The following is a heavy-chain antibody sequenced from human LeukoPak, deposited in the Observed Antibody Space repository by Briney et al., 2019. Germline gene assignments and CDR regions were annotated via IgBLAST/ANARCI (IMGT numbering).Heavy chain of an antibody. J-gene: IGHJ4*01. D-gene: IGHD7-27*01. V-gene: IGHV4-59*02. CDR1: GGSVSDYY. CDR3: ASRKLGNDY. Sequence: SETLSLTCTVSGGSVSDYYWSWIRQSPGKGLEWIGYIYYTGSSSYNPPLRSRVTISADASKNRFSLKLSSVTAADTAVYYCASRKLGNDYWGQGTLVTVSS. CDR2: IYYTGSS.